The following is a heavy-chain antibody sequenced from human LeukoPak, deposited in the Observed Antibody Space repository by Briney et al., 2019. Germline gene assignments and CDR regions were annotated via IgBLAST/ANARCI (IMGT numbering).Heavy chain of an antibody. V-gene: IGHV1-69*04. CDR1: GGTFSSYA. D-gene: IGHD2-21*01. CDR3: ARRADCGGSCFINYFDS. J-gene: IGHJ4*02. Sequence: SVKVSCKVSGGTFSSYAISWVRHAPGQGLEWMGRIVPTPAITNYAQNFQGRVTITADKSSNTVYMELSSLRSEDTAVYYCARRADCGGSCFINYFDSWGQGTLVTVSS. CDR2: IVPTPAIT.